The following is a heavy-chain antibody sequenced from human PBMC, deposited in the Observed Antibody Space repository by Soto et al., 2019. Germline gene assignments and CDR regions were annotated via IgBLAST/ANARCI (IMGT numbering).Heavy chain of an antibody. D-gene: IGHD3-22*01. J-gene: IGHJ3*02. CDR3: AIDVNHSSYYDSSGYYYKAAFDI. V-gene: IGHV3-9*01. CDR2: ITWNSGII. Sequence: EVQLVESGGGLVQPGRSLRLSCAASGFTFNDYAMHWVRQAPWKCLEWVSGITWNSGIISYADSVKGRFTIARDNAKKALYLTMNRLRAVDTALYYCAIDVNHSSYYDSSGYYYKAAFDIWGQGAMVTVSS. CDR1: GFTFNDYA.